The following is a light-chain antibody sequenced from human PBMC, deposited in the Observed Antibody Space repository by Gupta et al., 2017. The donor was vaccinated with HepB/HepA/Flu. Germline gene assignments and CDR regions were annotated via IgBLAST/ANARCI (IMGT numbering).Light chain of an antibody. V-gene: IGLV1-47*01. CDR1: SSNIGSNY. CDR2: GNN. J-gene: IGLJ1*01. CDR3: AAWDDSLSGYI. Sequence: QSVLTQPPSASGTPGQRVTISCSGSSSNIGSNYVYWYQQFPGMAPILLIYGNNQRPSGVPDRFSGSKSGTSASLAISGLRAEDEADYYCAAWDDSLSGYIFGTGTKVTVL.